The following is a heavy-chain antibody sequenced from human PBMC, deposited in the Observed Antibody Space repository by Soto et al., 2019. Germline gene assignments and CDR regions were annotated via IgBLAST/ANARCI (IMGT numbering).Heavy chain of an antibody. D-gene: IGHD4-17*01. Sequence: PSETLSLTCTVSGGSISSSSYYWGWIRQPPGKGLEWIGSIYYSGSTYYNPSLKSRVTISVDTSKNQFSLKLSSVTAADTAVYYCANYGGRNEEYFDYWGQGTLVTVSS. CDR2: IYYSGST. J-gene: IGHJ4*02. CDR3: ANYGGRNEEYFDY. V-gene: IGHV4-39*01. CDR1: GGSISSSSYY.